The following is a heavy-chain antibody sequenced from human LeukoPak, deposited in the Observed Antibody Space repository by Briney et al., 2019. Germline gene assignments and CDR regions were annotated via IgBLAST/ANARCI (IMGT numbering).Heavy chain of an antibody. Sequence: LGRSLRLFCAASGFNFSNYGMHGVRQAPDKGMEWVAVISYDGSNQGYADSVKGRFTISRDNFKKTLYLQMNSLRTEDTAVYYYAKDLRFSGYDYWGQGTPVTVSS. CDR3: AKDLRFSGYDY. CDR2: ISYDGSNQ. J-gene: IGHJ4*02. D-gene: IGHD5-12*01. CDR1: GFNFSNYG. V-gene: IGHV3-30*18.